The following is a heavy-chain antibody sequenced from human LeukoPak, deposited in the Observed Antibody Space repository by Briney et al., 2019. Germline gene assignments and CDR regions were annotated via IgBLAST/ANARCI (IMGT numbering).Heavy chain of an antibody. Sequence: PGGSLRLSCAASGFTVSSNYMSWVRQAPGKGLEWLGNINPDGSRINYVDSVKGRFTFSRDNAKNSLFLQMNSLRAEDTAVFYCARDSGYNAFDIWGQGTMVTVSS. CDR3: ARDSGYNAFDI. CDR2: INPDGSRI. D-gene: IGHD5-12*01. J-gene: IGHJ3*02. V-gene: IGHV3-7*01. CDR1: GFTVSSNY.